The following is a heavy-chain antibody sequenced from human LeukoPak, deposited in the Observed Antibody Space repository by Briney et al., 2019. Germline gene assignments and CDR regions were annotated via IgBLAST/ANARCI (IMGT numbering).Heavy chain of an antibody. Sequence: GGSLRLSCAASGFTFSSYSMNRVRQASGKGLEWVSSISSSSSYIYYADSVKGRFTVSRDNAKNTLYLQMNSLRAEDTAVYYCARGIYGSGVGMDVWGQGTTVTVSS. CDR1: GFTFSSYS. V-gene: IGHV3-21*01. D-gene: IGHD3-10*01. J-gene: IGHJ6*02. CDR2: ISSSSSYI. CDR3: ARGIYGSGVGMDV.